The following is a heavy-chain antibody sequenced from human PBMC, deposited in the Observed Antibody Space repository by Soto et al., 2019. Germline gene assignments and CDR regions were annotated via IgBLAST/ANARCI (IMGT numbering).Heavy chain of an antibody. CDR1: GGSISRNY. V-gene: IGHV4-59*01. J-gene: IGHJ4*02. Sequence: SETLSLTCTVSGGSISRNYWSWIRQPPGKGLEWLGYIYDSGTTNYNPSVKSRVTISLDTSKSQFSLRMSSVTAADTAVYYCAREGEYSYGYFDYWGQGAQVTVSS. D-gene: IGHD5-18*01. CDR2: IYDSGTT. CDR3: AREGEYSYGYFDY.